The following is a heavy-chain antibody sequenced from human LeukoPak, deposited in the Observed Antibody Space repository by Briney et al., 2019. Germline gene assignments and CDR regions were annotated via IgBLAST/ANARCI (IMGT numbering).Heavy chain of an antibody. D-gene: IGHD3-10*01. CDR2: IYTSGST. CDR1: GGSFSGDY. J-gene: IGHJ6*03. V-gene: IGHV4-59*10. CDR3: ARAVGSGSFQTYYYYMDV. Sequence: TSETLSLTCAVNGGSFSGDYWSWIRQPAGKGLEWIGRIYTSGSTNYNPSLKSRVTMSVDTSKNQFPLKLSSVTAADTAVYYCARAVGSGSFQTYYYYMDVWGKGTTVTISS.